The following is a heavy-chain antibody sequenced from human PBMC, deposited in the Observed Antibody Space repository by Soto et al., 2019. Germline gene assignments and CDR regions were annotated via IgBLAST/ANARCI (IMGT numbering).Heavy chain of an antibody. V-gene: IGHV3-13*05. CDR2: LGAARDP. CDR1: GFSFRDYD. D-gene: IGHD1-26*01. J-gene: IGHJ6*02. CDR3: ARAYLGRLPRRAEYYYAMDV. Sequence: TGGSLRLSCAASGFSFRDYDMHWVRQRKGKGLEWVSALGAARDPYYVGSVKGRFSVSRDNAQNSLFLQMNNLRVDDTAVYFCARAYLGRLPRRAEYYYAMDVWGRGTTVTVSS.